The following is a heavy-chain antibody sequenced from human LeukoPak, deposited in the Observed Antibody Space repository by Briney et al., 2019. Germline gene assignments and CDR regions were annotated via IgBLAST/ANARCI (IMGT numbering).Heavy chain of an antibody. CDR2: IIPIFGTA. Sequence: SVKVSCKASGGTFSSYAISWVRQAPGQGLEWMGGIIPIFGTANYAQKFQGRVTITADKSTSTVYMELSSLRSEDTAVYYCARVYSGSLNDAFDIWGQGTMVTVSS. V-gene: IGHV1-69*06. J-gene: IGHJ3*02. D-gene: IGHD3-10*01. CDR3: ARVYSGSLNDAFDI. CDR1: GGTFSSYA.